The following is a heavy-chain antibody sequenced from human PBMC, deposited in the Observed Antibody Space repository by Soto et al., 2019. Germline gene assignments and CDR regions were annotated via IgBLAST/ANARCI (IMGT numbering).Heavy chain of an antibody. J-gene: IGHJ6*02. CDR1: GFTVSSNY. Sequence: EVQLVETGGGLTQPGGSLRLSCAASGFTVSSNYMSWVRQAPGKGLEWGSLIYTGGSAYYADSVKGRFTISRDNSNNTLYLQMNSLRSEDTAVYYCARDYSISRYYGMDVWGQGTTVTVSS. CDR2: IYTGGSA. V-gene: IGHV3-53*02. D-gene: IGHD4-4*01. CDR3: ARDYSISRYYGMDV.